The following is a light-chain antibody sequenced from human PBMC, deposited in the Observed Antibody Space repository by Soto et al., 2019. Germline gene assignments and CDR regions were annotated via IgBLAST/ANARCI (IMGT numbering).Light chain of an antibody. CDR2: AAS. J-gene: IGKJ5*01. CDR3: QQLNSYPST. CDR1: QGISSY. V-gene: IGKV1-9*01. Sequence: IQLTQSPSSLSASVGDRVTITCRASQGISSYLSWYHQKPGKAPKLLIYAASTSQSGVPSRFSGSGSGTDFTLTISSLQPEDFATYYCQQLNSYPSTFGQGTRLEIK.